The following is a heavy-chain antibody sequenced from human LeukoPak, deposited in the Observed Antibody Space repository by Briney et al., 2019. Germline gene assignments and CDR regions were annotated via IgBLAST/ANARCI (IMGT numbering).Heavy chain of an antibody. CDR3: AKDENDCGGDCYLDY. CDR2: ISGSGGST. V-gene: IGHV3-23*01. D-gene: IGHD2-21*02. J-gene: IGHJ4*02. CDR1: GFTFTNAW. Sequence: GGSLRLSCAASGFTFTNAWMSWVRQAPGKGLEWVSAISGSGGSTYYADSVKGRFTISRDNSKNTLYLQMNSLRAEDTAVYYCAKDENDCGGDCYLDYWGQGTLVTVSS.